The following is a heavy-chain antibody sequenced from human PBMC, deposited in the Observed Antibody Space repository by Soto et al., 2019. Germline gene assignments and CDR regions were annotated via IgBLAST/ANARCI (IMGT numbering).Heavy chain of an antibody. J-gene: IGHJ6*02. V-gene: IGHV5-10-1*01. CDR1: GYSFTSYW. D-gene: IGHD2-8*01. CDR2: IDPSDSYT. CDR3: ARRGDCTNGVCYPDYYYGMDV. Sequence: PRESLKISCKGSGYSFTSYWISWVRQMPGKGLEWMGRIDPSDSYTNYSPSFQGHVTISADKSISTAYLQWSSLKASDTAMYYCARRGDCTNGVCYPDYYYGMDVWGQGTTVTVSS.